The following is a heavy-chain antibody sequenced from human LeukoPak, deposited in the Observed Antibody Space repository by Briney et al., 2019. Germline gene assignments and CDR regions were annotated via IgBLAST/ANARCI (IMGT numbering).Heavy chain of an antibody. V-gene: IGHV1-69*01. J-gene: IGHJ6*03. CDR2: IIPIFGTA. Sequence: GSSVKVSCKASGGTFSSYAISWVRQAPGQGLEWMGGIIPIFGTANYAQKFQGRVTITADESTSTAYMELSSLRSEDTAVYYCASSSVWLRQYYYYYMDVWGKGTTVTVSS. CDR3: ASSSVWLRQYYYYYMDV. CDR1: GGTFSSYA. D-gene: IGHD5-18*01.